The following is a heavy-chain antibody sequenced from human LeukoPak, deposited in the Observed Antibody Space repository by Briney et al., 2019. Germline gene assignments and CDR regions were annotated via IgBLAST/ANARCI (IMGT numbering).Heavy chain of an antibody. CDR1: GYTFTSFD. CDR3: ARDLSNIYGAADV. Sequence: GASVKVSCKASGYTFTSFDIHWVRQATGQGPEWMGWINTNTGNPTYAQGFTGRFVFSLDTSVSTAYLQISSLKAEDTTVYYCARDLSNIYGAADVWGQGTLVTVSS. J-gene: IGHJ4*02. D-gene: IGHD4/OR15-4a*01. CDR2: INTNTGNP. V-gene: IGHV7-4-1*02.